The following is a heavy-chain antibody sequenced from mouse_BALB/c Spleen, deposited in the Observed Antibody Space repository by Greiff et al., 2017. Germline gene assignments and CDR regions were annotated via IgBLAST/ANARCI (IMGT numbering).Heavy chain of an antibody. Sequence: DVKLVESGGGLVQPGGSRKLSCAASGFTFSSFGMHWVRQAPEKGLEWVAYISSGSSTIYYADTVKGRFTISRDNPKNTLFLQMTSLRSEDTAMYYCARSGEKVRRAWFAYWGQGTLVTVSA. CDR2: ISSGSSTI. V-gene: IGHV5-17*02. J-gene: IGHJ3*01. D-gene: IGHD2-14*01. CDR1: GFTFSSFG. CDR3: ARSGEKVRRAWFAY.